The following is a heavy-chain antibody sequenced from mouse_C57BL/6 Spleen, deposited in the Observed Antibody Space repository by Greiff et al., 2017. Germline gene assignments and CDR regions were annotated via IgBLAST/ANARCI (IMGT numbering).Heavy chain of an antibody. J-gene: IGHJ1*03. CDR2: IWSGGSA. CDR1: GFSLTSYG. D-gene: IGHD1-1*01. V-gene: IGHV2-2*01. CDR3: ARSYGKGYFDV. Sequence: VQLQQSGPGLVQPSQSLSITCTVSGFSLTSYGVHWVRQSPGKGLEWLGVIWSGGSADYNAAFISKLSISKDNSKSQVFIKVNSLQADDTAIWYCARSYGKGYFDVWGTGTTLTVSS.